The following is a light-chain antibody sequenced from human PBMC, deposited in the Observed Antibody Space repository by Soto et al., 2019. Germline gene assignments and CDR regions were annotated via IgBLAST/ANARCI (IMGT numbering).Light chain of an antibody. V-gene: IGLV2-14*03. J-gene: IGLJ1*01. CDR1: SSDVGGYNY. CDR3: SSYTTTTTSCV. CDR2: DVT. Sequence: QSALTQPASVSGSLGQSITISCTGTSSDVGGYNYVSWYQQFPGQAPNLIIYDVTNRPSGVSSRFSGSKSGNRASLTISGLQAEDEADYSCSSYTTTTTSCVFGTGTKLTVL.